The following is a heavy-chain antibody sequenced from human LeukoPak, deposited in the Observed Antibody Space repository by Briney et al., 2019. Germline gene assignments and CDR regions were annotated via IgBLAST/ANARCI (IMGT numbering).Heavy chain of an antibody. V-gene: IGHV3-53*01. D-gene: IGHD3-3*01. J-gene: IGHJ4*02. CDR3: ARVEDYDFWSGFDY. CDR2: IYSGGST. Sequence: GGSLRLSCAASGFTVSSNYMSWVRQAPGKGLEWVSVIYSGGSTYYADSVKGRFTISRDNAKNSLYLQMNSLRAEDTAVYYCARVEDYDFWSGFDYWGQGTLVTVSS. CDR1: GFTVSSNY.